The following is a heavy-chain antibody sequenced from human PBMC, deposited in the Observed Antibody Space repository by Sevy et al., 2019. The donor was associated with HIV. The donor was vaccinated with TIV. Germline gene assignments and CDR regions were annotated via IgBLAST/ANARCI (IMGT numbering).Heavy chain of an antibody. CDR3: ARDRDSMYYYGMDV. Sequence: ASVKVSCKASGYTFTGYYMHWVRQAPGQGLEWMGRINPNSGGTNYAQKFQGRVTMTRDTSISTAYMELSRLRSDDTAVYYCARDRDSMYYYGMDVWGQGTTVTVSS. V-gene: IGHV1-2*06. J-gene: IGHJ6*02. CDR1: GYTFTGYY. D-gene: IGHD3-22*01. CDR2: INPNSGGT.